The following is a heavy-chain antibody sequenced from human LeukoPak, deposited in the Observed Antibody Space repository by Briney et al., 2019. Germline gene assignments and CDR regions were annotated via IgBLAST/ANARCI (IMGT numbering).Heavy chain of an antibody. V-gene: IGHV3-23*01. CDR3: ARESYDYVWGSYRPGEY. CDR1: GFTFSLYA. Sequence: GGSLRLSCVASGFTFSLYAMSWVRQAPGKGLEWVSAISGSGGSTYYADSVKGRFTISRDNSKNTLYLQMNSLRAEDTAVYYCARESYDYVWGSYRPGEYWGQGTLVTVSS. J-gene: IGHJ4*02. CDR2: ISGSGGST. D-gene: IGHD3-16*02.